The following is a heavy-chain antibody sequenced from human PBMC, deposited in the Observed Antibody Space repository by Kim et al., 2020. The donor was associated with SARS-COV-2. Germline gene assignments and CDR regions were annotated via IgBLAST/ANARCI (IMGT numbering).Heavy chain of an antibody. D-gene: IGHD6-13*01. CDR1: GFTFNNYA. CDR3: AQGSIAAVSYYYYGMHV. J-gene: IGHJ6*02. V-gene: IGHV3-23*01. CDR2: ITGIGVGT. Sequence: GGSLRLSCAASGFTFNNYAMNWVRQAPGKGLEWVSAITGIGVGTYYADSVKGRFTISRDNSKNTLYLQMNSLRAADTAIYYCAQGSIAAVSYYYYGMHVWGQGTTLTVSS.